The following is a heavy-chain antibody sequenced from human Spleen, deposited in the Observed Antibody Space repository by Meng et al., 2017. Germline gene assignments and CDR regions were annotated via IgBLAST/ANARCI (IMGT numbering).Heavy chain of an antibody. CDR2: FYYSGSP. CDR1: RDSISRGTYD. Sequence: QVKLQGSGSGLVKPPQTQSLTCTVSRDSISRGTYDWGWIRQHPGKALELIGYFYYSGSPYYNPSFTSLATISVDSSKNQSSLKLSSVTAADTAVYYCARGPTTMAHDFDYWGQGTLVTVSS. D-gene: IGHD4-11*01. V-gene: IGHV4-31*01. CDR3: ARGPTTMAHDFDY. J-gene: IGHJ4*02.